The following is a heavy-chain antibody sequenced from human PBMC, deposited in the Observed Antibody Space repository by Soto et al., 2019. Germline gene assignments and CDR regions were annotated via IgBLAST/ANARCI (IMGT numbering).Heavy chain of an antibody. CDR3: ASADLSSSWNPLDY. CDR2: FYYSGNP. Sequence: PSETLSLTCTVSGGSVSSGYYYWNWIRQPPGKGLEWVGDFYYSGNPNYNPSLKSRVTISVDTSKNQFSLKLSSVTAADTAVYYCASADLSSSWNPLDYWGQGTLVTVSS. V-gene: IGHV4-61*01. D-gene: IGHD6-13*01. CDR1: GGSVSSGYYY. J-gene: IGHJ4*02.